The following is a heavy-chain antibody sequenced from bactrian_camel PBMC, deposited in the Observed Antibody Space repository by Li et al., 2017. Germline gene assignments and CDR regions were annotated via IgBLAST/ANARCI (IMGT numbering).Heavy chain of an antibody. CDR1: GVTYSTYC. D-gene: IGHD2*01. CDR3: AASPPYYSGAYYFD. Sequence: QLVESGGGSVQAGGSLTLSCTASGVTYSTYCVGWFRQAPGKEREAVATIRTGGIITYYSDSVKGRFTISRDNAKNTLYLQMNSLKPEDTAMYYCAASPPYYSGAYYFDWGQGTQVTVS. V-gene: IGHV3S28*01. J-gene: IGHJ4*01. CDR2: IRTGGIIT.